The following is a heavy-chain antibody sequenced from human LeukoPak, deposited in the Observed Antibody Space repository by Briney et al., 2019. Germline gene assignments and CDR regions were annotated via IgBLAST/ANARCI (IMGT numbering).Heavy chain of an antibody. CDR3: ARDRFLGGDFWSGYSLFDY. CDR2: ISSSSSTI. CDR1: GFTFSSYS. D-gene: IGHD3-3*01. Sequence: GGSLRLSCAASGFTFSSYSMNWVRQAPGKGLEWVSYISSSSSTIYYADSVKGRFTISRDNAKNSLYLQMNSLRAEDTAVYYCARDRFLGGDFWSGYSLFDYWGQGTLVTVSS. J-gene: IGHJ4*02. V-gene: IGHV3-48*01.